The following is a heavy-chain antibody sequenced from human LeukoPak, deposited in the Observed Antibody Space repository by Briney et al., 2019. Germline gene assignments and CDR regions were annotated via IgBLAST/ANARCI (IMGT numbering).Heavy chain of an antibody. J-gene: IGHJ5*02. CDR1: GGSISSGDYY. CDR2: IYYSGST. Sequence: SQTLSLTCTVSGGSISSGDYYWSWIRRPTGKGMEWIGYIYYSGSTYYNPSLKSRVTISVDTSNNQFSLKLSSVTAADTAVYYCAREALRPSRWFDPWGQGTLVTVSS. CDR3: AREALRPSRWFDP. D-gene: IGHD4-17*01. V-gene: IGHV4-30-4*01.